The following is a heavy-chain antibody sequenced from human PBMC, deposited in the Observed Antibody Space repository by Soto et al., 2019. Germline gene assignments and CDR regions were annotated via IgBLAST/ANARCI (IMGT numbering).Heavy chain of an antibody. Sequence: GGSLRLSCAASGFTFSSYAMHWVRQAPGKGLEWVAVISYDGSNKYYADSVKGRFTISRDNSKNTLYLQMSSLRAEDTAVYYCARDRWRFLEWLTFDSWGQGTLVTVSS. D-gene: IGHD3-3*01. CDR1: GFTFSSYA. CDR3: ARDRWRFLEWLTFDS. J-gene: IGHJ4*02. CDR2: ISYDGSNK. V-gene: IGHV3-30-3*01.